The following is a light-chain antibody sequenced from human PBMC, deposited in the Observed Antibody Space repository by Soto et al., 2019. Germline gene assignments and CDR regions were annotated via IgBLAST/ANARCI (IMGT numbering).Light chain of an antibody. J-gene: IGKJ2*01. V-gene: IGKV1-39*01. CDR3: QPSYSTPST. CDR1: QSISSY. CDR2: AAS. Sequence: DIQMTQSPSSLSASVGDRVTITCRASQSISSYLNWYQQKPGKAPKLLIDAASSLQSGVPSRFSVSGSVTDFNLTISSLQPEDFAPAYCQPSYSTPSTFGQGTKLEIK.